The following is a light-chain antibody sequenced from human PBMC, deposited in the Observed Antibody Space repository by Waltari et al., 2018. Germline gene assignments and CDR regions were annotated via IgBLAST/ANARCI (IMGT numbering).Light chain of an antibody. Sequence: SSELTQDPAVSVALGQTVRITCQGASLRSNSVSSYQQKPGQAPVLVIYGKNNRPSGIPDRFSGSSSGNTASLTITGAQAEDEADYYCNSRDSSGNHLVVFGGGTKLTVL. V-gene: IGLV3-19*01. CDR2: GKN. CDR1: SLRSNS. CDR3: NSRDSSGNHLVV. J-gene: IGLJ2*01.